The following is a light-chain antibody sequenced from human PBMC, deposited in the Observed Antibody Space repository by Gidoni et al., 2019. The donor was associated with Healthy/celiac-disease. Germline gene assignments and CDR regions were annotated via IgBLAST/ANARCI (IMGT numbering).Light chain of an antibody. CDR3: QQYGSSSGA. Sequence: ERVLTQSPGTLSLSPGERATPSCRASQAVSNSYLAWYVQKPGQAPRLLIYGASNRATGTPDRFSGSGSGTDFTLTISRLEPEDFATYYCQQYGSSSGAFGQGTKVEIK. J-gene: IGKJ1*01. CDR2: GAS. CDR1: QAVSNSY. V-gene: IGKV3-20*01.